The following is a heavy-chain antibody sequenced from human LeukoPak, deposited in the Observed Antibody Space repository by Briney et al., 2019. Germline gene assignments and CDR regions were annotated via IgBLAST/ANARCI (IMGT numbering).Heavy chain of an antibody. Sequence: GESLKISCKGSGYSFTSYWIGWVRQMPGKGLEWMGIIYPGDSDTRYSPSFQGQVTISADKSISTAYLQWSSLKASDTAMYYCARHTREGLRLGKLSPDYWGQGTLVTVSS. J-gene: IGHJ4*02. CDR3: ARHTREGLRLGKLSPDY. CDR1: GYSFTSYW. CDR2: IYPGDSDT. D-gene: IGHD3-16*02. V-gene: IGHV5-51*01.